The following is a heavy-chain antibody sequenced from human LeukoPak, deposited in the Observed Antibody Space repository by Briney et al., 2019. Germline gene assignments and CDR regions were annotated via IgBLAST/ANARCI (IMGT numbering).Heavy chain of an antibody. CDR2: IIPILGIA. D-gene: IGHD1-26*01. CDR3: ARVPSYSGSYYSY. Sequence: SVKVSRKASGGTFSSYAISWVRQAPGQGLEWMGRIIPILGIANYAQKFQGRVTITADKSTSTAYMELSSLRSEDTAVYYCARVPSYSGSYYSYWGQGTLVTVSS. V-gene: IGHV1-69*04. CDR1: GGTFSSYA. J-gene: IGHJ4*02.